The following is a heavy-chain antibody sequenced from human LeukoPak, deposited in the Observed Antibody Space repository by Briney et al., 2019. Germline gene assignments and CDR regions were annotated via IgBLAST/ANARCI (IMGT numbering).Heavy chain of an antibody. CDR2: ISYDGSNK. J-gene: IGHJ4*02. D-gene: IGHD3-9*01. CDR1: GFTFSSYG. Sequence: GGALRLSCAASGFTFSSYGMHWVRRAPGKGQWWVAVISYDGSNKYYADSVKGRFTISRGNSKNTLYLQMNSLRAEDTAVYYCAKDPNYDILTGYLDYWGQGTLVTVSS. V-gene: IGHV3-30*18. CDR3: AKDPNYDILTGYLDY.